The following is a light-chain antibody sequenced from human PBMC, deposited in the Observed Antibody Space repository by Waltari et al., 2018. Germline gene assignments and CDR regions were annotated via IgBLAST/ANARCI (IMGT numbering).Light chain of an antibody. V-gene: IGKV3-11*01. CDR1: QSVSDY. CDR3: QHRSTWRHT. J-gene: IGKJ4*01. Sequence: EVVLTQSPATLSLSPGERATLSCRASQSVSDYLVWYQQKPGQAPRLLIYDASKRATGIPPRFSGSGSGTDFTLTISSLEPEEIAVYYCQHRSTWRHTFGGGTKVEIK. CDR2: DAS.